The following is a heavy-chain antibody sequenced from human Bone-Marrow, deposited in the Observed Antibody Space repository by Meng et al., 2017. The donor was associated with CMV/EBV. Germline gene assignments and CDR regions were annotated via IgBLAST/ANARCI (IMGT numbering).Heavy chain of an antibody. Sequence: WGSLSLSCAVSGFTFSSYTMNWVRQAPGKGLEWVSSISSTSSYIYYADSVKGRFTISRDNANNSLYLQMSSLRAEDTAVYYCACTPRGFDITSCYHYVDYWGQGTLVTVSS. CDR2: ISSTSSYI. CDR1: GFTFSSYT. V-gene: IGHV3-21*01. J-gene: IGHJ4*02. CDR3: ACTPRGFDITSCYHYVDY. D-gene: IGHD2-2*01.